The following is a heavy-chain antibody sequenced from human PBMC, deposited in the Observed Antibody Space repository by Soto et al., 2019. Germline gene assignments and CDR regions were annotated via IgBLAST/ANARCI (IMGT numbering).Heavy chain of an antibody. Sequence: PGGSLRLSCAASGFSFSSYAMHWVRQAPGKGLEWVAVISDDGSNKYYVDSVKGRFTISRDNAKNPLYLQMNSLRAEDTAVYYCARDFSTVVLVPAADPYFYYSMDVWGQGTTVTVSS. CDR1: GFSFSSYA. CDR3: ARDFSTVVLVPAADPYFYYSMDV. D-gene: IGHD2-2*01. CDR2: ISDDGSNK. V-gene: IGHV3-30-3*01. J-gene: IGHJ6*02.